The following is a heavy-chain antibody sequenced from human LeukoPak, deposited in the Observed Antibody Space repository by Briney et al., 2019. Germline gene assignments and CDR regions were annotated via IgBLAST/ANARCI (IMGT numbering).Heavy chain of an antibody. D-gene: IGHD3-22*01. J-gene: IGHJ4*02. V-gene: IGHV4-59*01. CDR2: IYYSGST. Sequence: SETLSLTCTVSGGSISSYYWSWIRQPPGKGLEWIGYIYYSGSTNYNPSLKSRVTISVDTSKNQFSLKLSSVAAADTAVYYCAREGGSGYYPSPLGFDYWGQGTLVTVSS. CDR1: GGSISSYY. CDR3: AREGGSGYYPSPLGFDY.